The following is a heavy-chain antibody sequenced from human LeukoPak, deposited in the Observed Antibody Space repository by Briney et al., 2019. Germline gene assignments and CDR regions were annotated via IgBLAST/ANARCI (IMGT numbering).Heavy chain of an antibody. Sequence: GGSLRLPCAASGFTFSNFWMNWVRQAPGKGLEWLANINQDGSEMYYVDSVKGRFTISRDNGKNSLYLQINSLRADDTAVYYCARGQGCFMVVRTCNMYCDLWGRGTLVTVSS. CDR3: ARGQGCFMVVRTCNMYCDL. V-gene: IGHV3-7*01. CDR1: GFTFSNFW. D-gene: IGHD2-15*01. J-gene: IGHJ2*01. CDR2: INQDGSEM.